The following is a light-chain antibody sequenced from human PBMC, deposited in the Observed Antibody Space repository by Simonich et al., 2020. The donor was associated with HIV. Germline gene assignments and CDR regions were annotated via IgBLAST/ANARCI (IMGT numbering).Light chain of an antibody. Sequence: IQMTQSPSSLSASVGDRVTITCRARQYLRSCFNWYQQKPGKAPKLLISAASSLQRGVPSMFSGSGAGTAFTLTISSLQPDDFATYYCQQYNTYSLTFGGGTKVEIE. V-gene: IGKV1-5*01. CDR1: QYLRSC. CDR3: QQYNTYSLT. J-gene: IGKJ4*01. CDR2: AAS.